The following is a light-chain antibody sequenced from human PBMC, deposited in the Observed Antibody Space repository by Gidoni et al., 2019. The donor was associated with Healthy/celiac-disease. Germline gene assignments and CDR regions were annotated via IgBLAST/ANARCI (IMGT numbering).Light chain of an antibody. Sequence: EIVMTQSPATLYVSPGERATLSCRASQRVSSNLAWYQQKPGQAPRLLIYGASTKATGIPARFSGSGSGTEFTLTISSLQSEDFAVYYCQQSNNWPPYTFGQGTKLKIK. CDR2: GAS. CDR1: QRVSSN. CDR3: QQSNNWPPYT. V-gene: IGKV3-15*01. J-gene: IGKJ2*01.